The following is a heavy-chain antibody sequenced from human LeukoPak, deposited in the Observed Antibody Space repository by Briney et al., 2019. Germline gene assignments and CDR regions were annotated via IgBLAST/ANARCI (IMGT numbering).Heavy chain of an antibody. V-gene: IGHV4-34*01. CDR2: INHSGST. CDR1: GGSFSGYY. CDR3: ARGGRLAYCGGDCYSFYI. Sequence: PSETLSPTCAVYGGSFSGYYWSWIRQPPGKGLEWIGEINHSGSTNYNPSLKSRVTISVDTSKNQFSLNLSSVTAADTAVYYCARGGRLAYCGGDCYSFYIWGQGTLVTVSS. D-gene: IGHD2-21*02. J-gene: IGHJ4*02.